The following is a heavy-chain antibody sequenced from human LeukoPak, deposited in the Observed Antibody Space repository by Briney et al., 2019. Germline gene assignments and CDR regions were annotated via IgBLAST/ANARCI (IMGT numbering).Heavy chain of an antibody. Sequence: SETLSLTCTVSGGSISSYYWSWIRQPPGKGLEWIGYIYYSGSTNYNPSLKSRVTISVGTSKNQFSLKLSSVTAADTAVYYCARESQEKYYFDYWGQGTLVTVSS. V-gene: IGHV4-59*12. CDR1: GGSISSYY. D-gene: IGHD5-24*01. CDR2: IYYSGST. CDR3: ARESQEKYYFDY. J-gene: IGHJ4*02.